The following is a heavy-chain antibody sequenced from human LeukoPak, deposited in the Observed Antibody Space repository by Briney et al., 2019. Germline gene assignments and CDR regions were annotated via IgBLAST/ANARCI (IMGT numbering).Heavy chain of an antibody. D-gene: IGHD3-22*01. CDR2: IYYSGST. J-gene: IGHJ4*02. Sequence: SETLSLTCTVSGGSISSSSDYWSWIRQPPGKGLEWIGYIYYSGSTNYNPSLQSRVTISVDTSKNQFSLKLSSVTAADTAVYYCARNYYDSSGYTYFDYWGQGTLVTVSS. CDR1: GGSISSSSDY. V-gene: IGHV4-61*01. CDR3: ARNYYDSSGYTYFDY.